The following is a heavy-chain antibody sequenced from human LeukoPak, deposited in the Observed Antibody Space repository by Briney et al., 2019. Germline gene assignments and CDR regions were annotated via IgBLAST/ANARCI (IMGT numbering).Heavy chain of an antibody. CDR3: ARAEGGFSYGSLVY. D-gene: IGHD5-18*01. V-gene: IGHV1-2*02. J-gene: IGHJ4*02. CDR1: GYTFSDYY. Sequence: ASVKVSCKASGYTFSDYYMHWVRQAPGQGLEWMGWMHPRSGGTNYAQKFQGRVTMTRDTSVTTAYMELSRLKSDDTAICYCARAEGGFSYGSLVYWGQGTLVTVSP. CDR2: MHPRSGGT.